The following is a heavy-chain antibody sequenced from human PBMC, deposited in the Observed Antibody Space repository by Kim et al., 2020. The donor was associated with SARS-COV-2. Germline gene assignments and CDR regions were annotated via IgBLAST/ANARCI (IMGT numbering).Heavy chain of an antibody. D-gene: IGHD2-2*01. J-gene: IGHJ3*01. Sequence: SETLSLTCSVSGDSLSSYYCSWIRQPAGKGLEWIGRISTSGNTNYNPSLKSRVTMSVDTSKNQFSLKLTSVTAADTAVYYCARDPHTLPDAFDVWDQGTMVTVSS. CDR1: GDSLSSYY. V-gene: IGHV4-4*07. CDR3: ARDPHTLPDAFDV. CDR2: ISTSGNT.